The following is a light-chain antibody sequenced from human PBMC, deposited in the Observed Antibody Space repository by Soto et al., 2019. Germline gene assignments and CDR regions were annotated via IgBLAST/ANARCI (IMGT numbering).Light chain of an antibody. V-gene: IGLV2-14*01. J-gene: IGLJ1*01. CDR3: SSYSISTAYL. CDR2: EVS. CDR1: SSDVGGYDY. Sequence: QSVLTQPASVSGSPGQSVTLSCTGTSSDVGGYDYFSWYQLHPGKAPKLMVFEVSNRPSGVSYRFSGSKSGNTASLTISGLQAEDEADYFCSSYSISTAYLFGTGTKVTVL.